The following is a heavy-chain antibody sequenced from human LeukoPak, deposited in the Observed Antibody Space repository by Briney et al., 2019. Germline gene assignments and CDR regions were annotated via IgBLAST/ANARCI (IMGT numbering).Heavy chain of an antibody. CDR3: ARDTYGGYSIDY. Sequence: PGGSLRLSCAASGFTFSSYSINWVRQAPGKGLEWVSSISSSSYIDYAESVKGRFTISRDNAKNSLYLQMNSLRAEDTAVYYCARDTYGGYSIDYWGQGTLVTVSS. D-gene: IGHD4-17*01. CDR1: GFTFSSYS. V-gene: IGHV3-21*01. J-gene: IGHJ4*02. CDR2: ISSSSYI.